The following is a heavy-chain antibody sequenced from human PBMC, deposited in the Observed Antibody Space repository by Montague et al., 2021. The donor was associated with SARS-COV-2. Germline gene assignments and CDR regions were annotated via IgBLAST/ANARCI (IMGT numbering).Heavy chain of an antibody. D-gene: IGHD5-12*01. J-gene: IGHJ4*02. CDR2: IYYYTGNT. V-gene: IGHV4-59*01. CDR3: ARGTGYDYYFDC. Sequence: SETLSLTCSVSGGSISDYYWNWIRQPPGKGLEWIGYIYYYTGNTNYNPSPQSRVTISLDTSKNQFSLNLRFVTAADTSLYFCARGTGYDYYFDCWGLGTLVTVSS. CDR1: GGSISDYY.